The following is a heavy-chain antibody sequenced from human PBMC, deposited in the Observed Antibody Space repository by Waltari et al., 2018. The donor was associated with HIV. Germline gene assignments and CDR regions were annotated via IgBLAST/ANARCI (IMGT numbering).Heavy chain of an antibody. CDR1: GFTVSSNS. CDR2: IYSGGST. CDR3: AREGAAAGRDGMDV. D-gene: IGHD6-13*01. Sequence: EVQLVESGGGLIQPGGSLRLSCAASGFTVSSNSMRWVRQAPGKGLEWVSVIYSGGSTYYADSVKGRFTISRDNSKNTLYLQMNSLRAEDTAVYYCAREGAAAGRDGMDVWGQGTTVTVSS. V-gene: IGHV3-53*01. J-gene: IGHJ6*02.